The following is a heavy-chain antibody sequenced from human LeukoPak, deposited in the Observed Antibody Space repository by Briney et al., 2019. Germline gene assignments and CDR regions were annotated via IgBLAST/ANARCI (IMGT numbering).Heavy chain of an antibody. CDR1: GFTVSSNY. D-gene: IGHD6-19*01. J-gene: IGHJ4*02. CDR3: ARASQWLAFDY. Sequence: PGGSLRLSCAASGFTVSSNYMTWARQAPGKGLEWVSVIYDGDRTNYADSVKDRFTISRDNSKNTLYLQMNSLRAEDTAVYYCARASQWLAFDYWGQGTLVTVSS. V-gene: IGHV3-66*01. CDR2: IYDGDRT.